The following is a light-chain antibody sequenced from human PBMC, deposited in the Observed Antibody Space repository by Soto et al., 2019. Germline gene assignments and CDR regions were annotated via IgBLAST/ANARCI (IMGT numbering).Light chain of an antibody. CDR3: QVWDSTGDQVV. CDR1: SIGSRS. V-gene: IGLV3-21*04. CDR2: FDT. J-gene: IGLJ2*01. Sequence: SYELTQPPSVSVAPGMTARMPCGGNSIGSRSVHWYQQKPGQAPIMVISFDTDRPSGIPERFSGSNSGNTATLIISTVEAGDEADYYCQVWDSTGDQVVFGGGTKVTVL.